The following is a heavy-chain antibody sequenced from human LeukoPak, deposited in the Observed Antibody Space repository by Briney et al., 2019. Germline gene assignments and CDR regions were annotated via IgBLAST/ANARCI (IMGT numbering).Heavy chain of an antibody. CDR2: ISYDGSNK. Sequence: GGSLRLSCAASGFTFSSYAMHWVRQAPGKGLEWVAVISYDGSNKYYADSVKGRFTISRDNSKNTLYLQMNSLRAEDTAVYYCASDRYSSGHLGYWGQGTLVTVSS. D-gene: IGHD3-22*01. J-gene: IGHJ4*02. CDR1: GFTFSSYA. CDR3: ASDRYSSGHLGY. V-gene: IGHV3-30-3*01.